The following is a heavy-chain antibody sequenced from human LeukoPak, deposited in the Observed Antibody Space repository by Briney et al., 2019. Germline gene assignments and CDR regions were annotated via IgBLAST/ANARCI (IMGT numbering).Heavy chain of an antibody. CDR1: EFNVMNRY. V-gene: IGHV3-66*01. D-gene: IGHD3-10*01. J-gene: IGHJ6*02. CDR2: IYSDGGT. Sequence: GGSLRLSCVASEFNVMNRYMSWVRQAPEKGPEWVSVIYSDGGTQYADSVKGRFTISRDNVKNSLYLQMNTLRAEDTAVYYCARDGGYASGGDYNGMDVWGQGTTVTVSS. CDR3: ARDGGYASGGDYNGMDV.